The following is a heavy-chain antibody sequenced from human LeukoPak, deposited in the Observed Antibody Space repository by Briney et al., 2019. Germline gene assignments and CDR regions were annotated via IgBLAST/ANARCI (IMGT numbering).Heavy chain of an antibody. CDR3: ARQAFGALYFDS. J-gene: IGHJ4*02. V-gene: IGHV4-61*02. D-gene: IGHD3-10*01. CDR2: VYNSGST. CDR1: GGSISRGSYY. Sequence: SETLSLTCIVSGGSISRGSYYWNWIRQPAGKGLEWMGRVYNSGSTNYNPSLKSRVTISTDMSKNQFSLKLSSVTAADTAVYYCARQAFGALYFDSWGQGTLVTVSS.